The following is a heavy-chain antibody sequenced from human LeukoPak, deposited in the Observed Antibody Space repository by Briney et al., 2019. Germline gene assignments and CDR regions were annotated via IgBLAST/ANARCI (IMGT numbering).Heavy chain of an antibody. CDR3: ARGRIKRWLVGGYYFDY. Sequence: ASVKVSCKASGYTFTSYGISWVRQATGQGLEWMGWMNPNSGNTGYAQKFQGRVTMTRNTSISTAYMELSSLRSEDTAVYYCARGRIKRWLVGGYYFDYWGQGTLVTVSS. V-gene: IGHV1-8*02. CDR2: MNPNSGNT. J-gene: IGHJ4*02. D-gene: IGHD6-19*01. CDR1: GYTFTSYG.